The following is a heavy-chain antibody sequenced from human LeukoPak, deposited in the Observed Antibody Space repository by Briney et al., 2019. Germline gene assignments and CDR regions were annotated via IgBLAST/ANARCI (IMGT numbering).Heavy chain of an antibody. V-gene: IGHV4-59*01. CDR1: GGSISSYY. CDR3: ARGVKLGYYDSSGYPPLEAFDI. Sequence: SETLSLTCTVSGGSISSYYWSWIRQPPGKGLEWIGYIYYSGSTNYNPSLKSRVTISVDTSKNQFSLKLSSVTAAGTAVYYCARGVKLGYYDSSGYPPLEAFDIWGQGTMVTVSS. D-gene: IGHD3-22*01. CDR2: IYYSGST. J-gene: IGHJ3*02.